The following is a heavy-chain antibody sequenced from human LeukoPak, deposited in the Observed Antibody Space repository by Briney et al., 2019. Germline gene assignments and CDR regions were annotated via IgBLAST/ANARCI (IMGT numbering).Heavy chain of an antibody. CDR3: AKDGAVYRGWFDP. CDR2: IYYSGST. J-gene: IGHJ5*02. V-gene: IGHV4-59*01. Sequence: GSLRLSCAASGFTFSSYAMSWIRQPPGKGLEWIGYIYYSGSTNYNPSLKSRVTISVDASKNQFSLKLSSVTAADTAVYYCAKDGAVYRGWFDPWGQGTLVTVSS. CDR1: GFTFSSYA. D-gene: IGHD3-10*01.